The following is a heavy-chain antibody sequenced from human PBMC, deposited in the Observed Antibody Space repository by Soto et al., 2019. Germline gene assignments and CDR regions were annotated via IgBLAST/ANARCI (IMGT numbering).Heavy chain of an antibody. CDR1: GYSFSIYD. Sequence: QPQLVQSGAEVRDPGASVKLSCKASGYSFSIYDISWLRQAPGKGLEWMGVISPKNGNRNLARKFLDRVIMTTATPSNPASMELEGLRYDATAIYYCATSYDSGFDPWGQGTLVTVSS. V-gene: IGHV1-18*04. CDR2: ISPKNGNR. J-gene: IGHJ5*02. CDR3: ATSYDSGFDP. D-gene: IGHD3-3*01.